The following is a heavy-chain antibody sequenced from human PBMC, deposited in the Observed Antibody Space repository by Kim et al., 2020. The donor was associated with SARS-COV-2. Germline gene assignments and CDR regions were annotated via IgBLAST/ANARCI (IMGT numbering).Heavy chain of an antibody. D-gene: IGHD6-13*01. CDR3: AKDAIAAAGKSWFDP. J-gene: IGHJ5*02. V-gene: IGHV3-30*02. Sequence: DSVKGTFTISRDNSKITLYLQMNSLRAEDTAVYYCAKDAIAAAGKSWFDPWGQGTLVTVSS.